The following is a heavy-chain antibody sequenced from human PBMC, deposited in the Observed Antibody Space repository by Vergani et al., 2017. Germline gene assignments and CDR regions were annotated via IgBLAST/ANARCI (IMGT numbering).Heavy chain of an antibody. V-gene: IGHV1-8*01. CDR2: MNPNSGNT. CDR1: GYTFTSYD. J-gene: IGHJ5*02. Sequence: QVQLVQSGAEVKKPGASVKVSCKASGYTFTSYDINWVRQATGQGLEWMGWMNPNSGNTGYAQKFQGRVTITRNTAISTDYVELSILRSEDTALYYCARGTKEGFLEWSYCFDPWGQGTLVTVSS. CDR3: ARGTKEGFLEWSYCFDP. D-gene: IGHD3-3*01.